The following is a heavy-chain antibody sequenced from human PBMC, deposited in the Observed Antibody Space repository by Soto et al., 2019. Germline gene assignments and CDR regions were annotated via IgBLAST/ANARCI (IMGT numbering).Heavy chain of an antibody. CDR1: GGSITRGGYY. CDR3: GRVYSGGHAFFVY. D-gene: IGHD6-19*01. CDR2: IYYSGST. V-gene: IGHV4-31*03. J-gene: IGHJ4*02. Sequence: QVQLQESGPRLVKPSQTLSLTCTVSGGSITRGGYYWTWIRQHPGKGLEWIGYIYYSGSTYYNPSPTSRLTMSVDTSTNQFPLNLRSMTAADADGYYSGRVYSGGHAFFVYWGQGTLVTVSS.